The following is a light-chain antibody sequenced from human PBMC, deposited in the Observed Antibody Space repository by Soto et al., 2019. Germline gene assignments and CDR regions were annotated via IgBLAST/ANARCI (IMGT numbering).Light chain of an antibody. CDR2: DAS. Sequence: EIGLTQSPATLSLSPVERATLSCRASQSVSSYLAWYQQKPGQAPRLLIYDASNRATGIPARFSGSGSGTEFTLTISSLQSEDFAVYYCQQYNNWPRTFGQGTKVDIK. CDR3: QQYNNWPRT. CDR1: QSVSSY. V-gene: IGKV3-11*01. J-gene: IGKJ1*01.